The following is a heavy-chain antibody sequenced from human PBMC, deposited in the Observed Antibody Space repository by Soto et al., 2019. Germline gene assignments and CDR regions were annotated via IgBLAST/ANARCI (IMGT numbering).Heavy chain of an antibody. V-gene: IGHV4-34*01. CDR1: GGSFSGYY. CDR2: INHSGST. D-gene: IGHD6-19*01. CDR3: ARPALCGQSSGWAINWFDP. J-gene: IGHJ5*02. Sequence: SETLSLTCAVYGGSFSGYYWSWIRQPPGKGLEWIGEINHSGSTNYNPSLKSRVTISVDTSKSQFSLKLSSVTAADTAVYYCARPALCGQSSGWAINWFDPWGQGTLVTVSS.